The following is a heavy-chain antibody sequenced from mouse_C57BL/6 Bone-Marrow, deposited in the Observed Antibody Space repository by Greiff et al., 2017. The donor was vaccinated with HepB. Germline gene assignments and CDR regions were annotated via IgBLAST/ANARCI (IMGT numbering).Heavy chain of an antibody. CDR1: GYTFTSYW. J-gene: IGHJ2*01. V-gene: IGHV1-50*01. D-gene: IGHD1-1*01. CDR3: ARDGSITTVVATNLDY. CDR2: IDPSVSYT. Sequence: QVQLQQPGAELVKPGASVKLSCKASGYTFTSYWMQWVKQRPGQGLEWIGEIDPSVSYTNYNQKFKGKATLTVDTSSSTAYMQLSSLTSEDSAVYYCARDGSITTVVATNLDYWGQGTTLTVSS.